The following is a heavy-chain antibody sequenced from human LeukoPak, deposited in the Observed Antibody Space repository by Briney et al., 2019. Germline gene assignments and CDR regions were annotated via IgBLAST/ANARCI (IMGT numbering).Heavy chain of an antibody. V-gene: IGHV4-59*01. D-gene: IGHD1-26*01. CDR3: ASAGGGSYSNWFDP. J-gene: IGHJ5*02. Sequence: SETLSLTCTVSGDSISSSYWSWIRQPPGKGLEWIGYIYYSGSPNSNPSLKSRVTISIDTSKNQFSLKLSSVTAADTAVYYCASAGGGSYSNWFDPWGQGTLVTVSS. CDR2: IYYSGSP. CDR1: GDSISSSY.